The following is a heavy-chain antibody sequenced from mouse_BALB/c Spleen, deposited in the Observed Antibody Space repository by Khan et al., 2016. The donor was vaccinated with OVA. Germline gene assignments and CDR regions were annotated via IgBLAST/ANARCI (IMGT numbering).Heavy chain of an antibody. V-gene: IGHV1S81*02. CDR2: INPNNEYT. J-gene: IGHJ3*01. CDR1: GYTFTSYY. D-gene: IGHD1-3*01. CDR3: SGTGCDNPFDY. Sequence: QVQLQQSGAELVKPGASVKLSCKASGYTFTSYYLYWVKQRPGQGLEWIGGINPNNEYTHFNEKFKRKATLTVDTSSSTAYMQLSNLTSEDSAVYYCSGTGCDNPFDYWGQGTLVTVSA.